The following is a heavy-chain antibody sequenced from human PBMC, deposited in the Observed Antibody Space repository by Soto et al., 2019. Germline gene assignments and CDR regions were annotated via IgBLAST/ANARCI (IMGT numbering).Heavy chain of an antibody. D-gene: IGHD3-9*01. J-gene: IGHJ6*02. CDR1: GYSISSSNW. CDR3: AGNWERDILTGYSLGYYYYGMDV. V-gene: IGHV4-28*01. Sequence: SETLSLTCAVSGYSISSSNWWGWIRQPPGKGLEWIGYIYYSGTTYYNPSLKSRVTISVDTSKNQFSLKLSSVTAADTAVYYCAGNWERDILTGYSLGYYYYGMDVWGQGTTVTVSS. CDR2: IYYSGTT.